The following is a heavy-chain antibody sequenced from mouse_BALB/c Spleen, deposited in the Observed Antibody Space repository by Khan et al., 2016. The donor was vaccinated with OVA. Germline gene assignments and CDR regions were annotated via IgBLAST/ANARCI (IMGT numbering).Heavy chain of an antibody. Sequence: EVKLEESGGGLVQPGGSMKLSCVASGFTFSSDWMSWVRQSPEKGLEWVAEIRLKSDNYATHYAESVKGKFTISRDDSESRLYLQMTSLRAEDTGIYYCTQLGRSYWGQGTLVTVSA. CDR3: TQLGRSY. CDR1: GFTFSSDW. D-gene: IGHD4-1*02. J-gene: IGHJ3*01. CDR2: IRLKSDNYAT. V-gene: IGHV6-6*02.